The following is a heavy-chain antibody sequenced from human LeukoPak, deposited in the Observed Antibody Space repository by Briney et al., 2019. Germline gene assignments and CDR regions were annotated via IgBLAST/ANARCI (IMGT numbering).Heavy chain of an antibody. D-gene: IGHD6-19*01. Sequence: PSETLSLTCTVSGGSISSYYWSWIRQPPGKGLEWIGYIYYSGSTNYNPSLKSRVTISVDTSKNQFSLKLSSVTAADTAVYYCARELAVTGTGPADYWGQGTLVTVSS. CDR3: ARELAVTGTGPADY. CDR1: GGSISSYY. J-gene: IGHJ4*02. V-gene: IGHV4-59*01. CDR2: IYYSGST.